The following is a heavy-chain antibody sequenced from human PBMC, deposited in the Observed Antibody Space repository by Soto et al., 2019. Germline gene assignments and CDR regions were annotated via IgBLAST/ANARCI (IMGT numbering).Heavy chain of an antibody. CDR1: GFDFRSYE. CDR3: APEALHTSIDL. V-gene: IGHV3-48*03. J-gene: IGHJ3*01. Sequence: GGSLRLSCVASGFDFRSYEMNWVRQAPGKGLEWVSNIRTNDKSIYYADSVKGRVSVSRDNAKNSLFLQMNSLRADDTAVYYCAPEALHTSIDLWGQGTMVTV. CDR2: IRTNDKSI.